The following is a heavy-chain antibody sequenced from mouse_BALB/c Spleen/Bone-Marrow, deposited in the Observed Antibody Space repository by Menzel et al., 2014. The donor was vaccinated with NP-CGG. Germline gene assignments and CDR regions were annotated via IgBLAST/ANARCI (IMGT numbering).Heavy chain of an antibody. V-gene: IGHV3-2*02. CDR2: ISYSGST. D-gene: IGHD1-1*01. CDR1: GFSITKDYA. CDR3: ARSYYYGSSPFAY. J-gene: IGHJ3*01. Sequence: VQLKGGGPGLVKTSQSLSLTCSCTGFSITKDYAWNLIRQVPGKKLGGVGYISYSGSTSYNPSLKSRISITRDTSKNQFFLQLNSVTTEDTATYYCARSYYYGSSPFAYWGQGTLVPVSA.